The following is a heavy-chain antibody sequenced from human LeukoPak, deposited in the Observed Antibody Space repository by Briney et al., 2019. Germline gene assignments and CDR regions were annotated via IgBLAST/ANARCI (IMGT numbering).Heavy chain of an antibody. D-gene: IGHD3-10*01. CDR3: ARDSELLWFGEFGDY. Sequence: ASVKVSCKASGYTFTGYYMHWVRQAPGQGLEWMGWINPNSGGTNYAQKFQGRVTMTRDTSISTAYMELSRLRSDDTAGYYCARDSELLWFGEFGDYWGQGTLVTVSS. J-gene: IGHJ4*02. CDR1: GYTFTGYY. V-gene: IGHV1-2*02. CDR2: INPNSGGT.